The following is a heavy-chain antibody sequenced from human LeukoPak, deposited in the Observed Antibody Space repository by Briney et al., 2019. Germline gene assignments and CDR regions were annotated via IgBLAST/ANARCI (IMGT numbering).Heavy chain of an antibody. CDR2: IYLDGSET. J-gene: IGHJ6*02. V-gene: IGHV3-7*04. CDR3: ARGHYGMDV. Sequence: GGSLRLSCAASGFTFSHHWMTWVRQGPGKGPERVANIYLDGSETNYLDSVKGRFTISRDNARSSLYLQMNSLRAEDTAVYYCARGHYGMDVWGQGTTVTVSS. CDR1: GFTFSHHW.